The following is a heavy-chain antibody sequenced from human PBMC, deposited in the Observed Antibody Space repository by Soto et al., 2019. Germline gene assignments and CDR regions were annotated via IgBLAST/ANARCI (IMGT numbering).Heavy chain of an antibody. Sequence: SVKVSCKASGGTFSSYAISWVRQAPGQGLEWMGGIIPIFGTANYAQKFQGRVTITADESTSTAYMELSSLRSEDTAVYYCARGVKYGAYSRWFDPWGQGTLVTVSS. CDR1: GGTFSSYA. CDR2: IIPIFGTA. V-gene: IGHV1-69*13. J-gene: IGHJ5*02. D-gene: IGHD4-17*01. CDR3: ARGVKYGAYSRWFDP.